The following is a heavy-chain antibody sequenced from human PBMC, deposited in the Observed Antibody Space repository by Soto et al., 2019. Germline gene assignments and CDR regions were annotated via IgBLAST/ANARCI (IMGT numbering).Heavy chain of an antibody. J-gene: IGHJ5*02. D-gene: IGHD3-10*01. CDR1: GGTFSSYA. CDR2: IIPIFGTA. Sequence: QVQLVQSGAEVKKPGSSVKVSCKASGGTFSSYAISWVRQAPGQGLEWMGGIIPIFGTANYAQKFQGRVTITADESTSTAYMELSSLRSGDTAVYYCARVDYYGSGSYYTWFDPWGQGTLVTVSS. CDR3: ARVDYYGSGSYYTWFDP. V-gene: IGHV1-69*01.